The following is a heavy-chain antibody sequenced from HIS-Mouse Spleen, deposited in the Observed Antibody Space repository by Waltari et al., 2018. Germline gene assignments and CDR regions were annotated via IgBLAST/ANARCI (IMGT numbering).Heavy chain of an antibody. CDR3: AREKGYYGSGSYYYYYYGMDV. CDR2: IYYSGST. D-gene: IGHD3-10*01. V-gene: IGHV4-31*03. Sequence: QVQLQESGPGLVKPSQTLSLTCTVSGGSISSGGYYWSWLRQHPGKGLEWIGYIYYSGSTYYNPSLKSRVTISVDTSKNQFSLKLSSVTAVDTAVYYCAREKGYYGSGSYYYYYYGMDVWGQGTTVTVSS. J-gene: IGHJ6*02. CDR1: GGSISSGGYY.